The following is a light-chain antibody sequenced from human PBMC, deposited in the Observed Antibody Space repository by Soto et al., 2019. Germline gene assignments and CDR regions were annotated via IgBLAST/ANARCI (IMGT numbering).Light chain of an antibody. J-gene: IGLJ3*02. V-gene: IGLV2-8*01. CDR2: DIS. CDR3: SSYAGSNRLV. CDR1: SSDVGGYNY. Sequence: QSALTQPPSASGSPGQSVTISCTGTSSDVGGYNYISWYQQHPGKAPKLMIYDISKRPSGVPDRFSGSKSGNTASLTVSGLQAEDEADYYCSSYAGSNRLVFGGGTKLPVL.